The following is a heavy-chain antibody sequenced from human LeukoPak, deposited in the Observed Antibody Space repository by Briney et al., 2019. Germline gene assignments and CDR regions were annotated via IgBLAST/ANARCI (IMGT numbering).Heavy chain of an antibody. Sequence: ASVKVSCKASGYTFTGYYMHWVRQAPGQGLEWMGWINPNSGGTNYAQKFQGRVTMTRDTSISTAYVELSRLRSDDTAVYYCARTNVLRYFDWLLSQFDYWGQGTLVTVSS. D-gene: IGHD3-9*01. J-gene: IGHJ4*02. CDR2: INPNSGGT. V-gene: IGHV1-2*02. CDR3: ARTNVLRYFDWLLSQFDY. CDR1: GYTFTGYY.